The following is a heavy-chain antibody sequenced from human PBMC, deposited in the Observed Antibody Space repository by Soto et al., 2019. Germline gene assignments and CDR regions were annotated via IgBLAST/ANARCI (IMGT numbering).Heavy chain of an antibody. CDR3: ARDRPDYYGSGSPDYYYYMDV. Sequence: AASVKVSCKASGGTLSSYTISWVRQAPGPGLEWMGRIIPILGIANYAQKFQGRVTITADKSTSTAYMELSSLRSEDTAVYYCARDRPDYYGSGSPDYYYYMDVWGKGTTVTVSS. CDR2: IIPILGIA. D-gene: IGHD3-10*01. V-gene: IGHV1-69*04. CDR1: GGTLSSYT. J-gene: IGHJ6*03.